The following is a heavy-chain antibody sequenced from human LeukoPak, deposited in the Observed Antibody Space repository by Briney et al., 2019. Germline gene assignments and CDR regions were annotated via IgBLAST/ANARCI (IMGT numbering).Heavy chain of an antibody. Sequence: GGSLRLSCAASGFNFNKYDMTWARQAPGKGQEGVSTITGRSDKTYYTDSVKGRFVTSRDNSKDTLYLQMNSLRAEDTALYYCAKGGWLDDLGQGALVTVSS. J-gene: IGHJ4*02. CDR3: AKGGWLDD. CDR1: GFNFNKYD. V-gene: IGHV3-23*01. CDR2: ITGRSDKT. D-gene: IGHD6-19*01.